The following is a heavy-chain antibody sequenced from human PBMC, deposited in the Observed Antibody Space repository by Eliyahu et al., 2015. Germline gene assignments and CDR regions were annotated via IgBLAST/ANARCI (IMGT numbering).Heavy chain of an antibody. V-gene: IGHV3-30*18. J-gene: IGHJ3*01. CDR1: GFTFSHSA. D-gene: IGHD1-26*01. CDR2: VSRDGRSK. Sequence: VQLVESGGGVVQPGGSVXLSCAASGFTFSHSAMHWVRQAPGMGLEWVAVVSRDGRSKFYGDSVLGRFIISRDDFKNTLFLQMNNLRVEDTAVYYCSKDNSGSYWGGTFDVWGQGTVVTVAS. CDR3: SKDNSGSYWGGTFDV.